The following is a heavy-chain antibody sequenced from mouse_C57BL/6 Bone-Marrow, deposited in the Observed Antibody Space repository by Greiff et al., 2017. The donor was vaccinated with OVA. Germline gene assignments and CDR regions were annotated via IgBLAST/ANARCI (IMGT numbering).Heavy chain of an antibody. CDR3: TTDGYGNFSWFAY. D-gene: IGHD2-10*02. V-gene: IGHV14-1*01. CDR2: IDPEDGDT. J-gene: IGHJ3*01. CDR1: GFNIKDYY. Sequence: VQLQQSGAELVRPGASVKLSCTASGFNIKDYYMHWVKQRPEQGLEWIGRIDPEDGDTEYAPKFKGKATMTADTSSNTSYLQLTSLTSEDTSVYYCTTDGYGNFSWFAYWGQGTLLTVSA.